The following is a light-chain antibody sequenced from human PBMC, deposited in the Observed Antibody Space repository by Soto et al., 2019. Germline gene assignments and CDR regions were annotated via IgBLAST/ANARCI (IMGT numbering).Light chain of an antibody. CDR2: SSY. V-gene: IGLV1-44*01. Sequence: QSVLTQPPSVSGTPGQRVTISCSGSSSNIGSNTVNWYQQFPGTAPRLLIYSSYQRPSGVPDRFSGSQSGTSASLAISGLQSDDEGDYYCAAWDDSLKAIFGGGTQLTVL. CDR1: SSNIGSNT. J-gene: IGLJ7*01. CDR3: AAWDDSLKAI.